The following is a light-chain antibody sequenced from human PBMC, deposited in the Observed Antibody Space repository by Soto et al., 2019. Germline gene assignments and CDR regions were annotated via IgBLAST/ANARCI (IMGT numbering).Light chain of an antibody. J-gene: IGKJ2*01. V-gene: IGKV3-11*01. CDR3: LRGSIWPSVYS. Sequence: EIVLTQSPATLSLSPGERDTLSCRASQSVSSYLDWYQQKPGQAPRLLIYDASNRATGIPARFSGSGSGIDFTLAISSVESEDFTVYYGLRGSIWPSVYSFREGTEQEIK. CDR1: QSVSSY. CDR2: DAS.